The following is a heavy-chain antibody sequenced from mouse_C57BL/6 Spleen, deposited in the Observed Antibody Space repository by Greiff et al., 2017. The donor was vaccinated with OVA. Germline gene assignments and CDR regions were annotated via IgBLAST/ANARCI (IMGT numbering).Heavy chain of an antibody. CDR3: ARFSGSLYAMDY. Sequence: QVQLQQSGAELVKPGASVKLSCKASGYTFTSYWMQWVKQRPGQGLEWIGEIDPSDSYTNYNQKFKGKATLTVDTSSSTAYMQLSSLTSEDSAVYYCARFSGSLYAMDYWGQGTSVTVSS. J-gene: IGHJ4*01. CDR2: IDPSDSYT. V-gene: IGHV1-50*01. CDR1: GYTFTSYW.